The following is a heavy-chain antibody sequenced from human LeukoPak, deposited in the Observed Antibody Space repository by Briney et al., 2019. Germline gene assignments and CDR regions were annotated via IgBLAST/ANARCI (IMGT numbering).Heavy chain of an antibody. CDR1: GGTFSSYA. J-gene: IGHJ5*02. D-gene: IGHD3-3*01. V-gene: IGHV1-69*04. Sequence: GASVKVSCKASGGTFSSYAISWVRQAPGQGLEWMGRIIPILGIANYAQKFQGRVTITADKSTSTAYMELSSLRSEDTAVYYCARDRASITIFGVAPPDNWFDPWGQGTLVTASS. CDR2: IIPILGIA. CDR3: ARDRASITIFGVAPPDNWFDP.